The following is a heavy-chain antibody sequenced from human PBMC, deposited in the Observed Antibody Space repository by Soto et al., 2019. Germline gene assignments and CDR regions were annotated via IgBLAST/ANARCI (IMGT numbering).Heavy chain of an antibody. V-gene: IGHV3-23*01. CDR2: ISGSGGST. Sequence: GGSLRLSCAASEFTFSSYAMSWVRQAPGKGLEWVSAISGSGGSTYYADSVKGRFTISRDNSKNTLYLQMNSLRAEDTAVYYCAKGSLYYYYGMDVWGQGTTVTVSS. CDR3: AKGSLYYYYGMDV. D-gene: IGHD3-10*01. CDR1: EFTFSSYA. J-gene: IGHJ6*02.